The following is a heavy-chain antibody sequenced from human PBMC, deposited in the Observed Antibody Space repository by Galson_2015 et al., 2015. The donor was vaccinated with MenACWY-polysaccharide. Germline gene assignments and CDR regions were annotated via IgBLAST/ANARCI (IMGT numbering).Heavy chain of an antibody. V-gene: IGHV1-18*01. CDR1: GYTFNNYG. Sequence: SVKVSCKASGYTFNNYGISWVRQAPGQGLEWMGWISTYNDNTNYAQKVQGRVTMTTDTSTSTAYMELRSLRSDDTAVYYCARDIRSSPHYFDYWGQGTLVTASS. CDR2: ISTYNDNT. J-gene: IGHJ4*02. CDR3: ARDIRSSPHYFDY. D-gene: IGHD4-17*01.